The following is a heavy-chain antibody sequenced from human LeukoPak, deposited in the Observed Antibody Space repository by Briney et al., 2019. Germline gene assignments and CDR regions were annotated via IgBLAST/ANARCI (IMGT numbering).Heavy chain of an antibody. CDR1: GFVFSTYA. Sequence: GGSLRLSCAASGFVFSTYAMSWVRQAPGRGREGVSGISGSGASTYSANSVKGRFTISRDNSKNTLDLQMNSLRAEDTAIYYCVKDRYSSAYYFENWGQGTLVTVSS. V-gene: IGHV3-23*01. CDR2: ISGSGAST. CDR3: VKDRYSSAYYFEN. D-gene: IGHD5-18*01. J-gene: IGHJ4*02.